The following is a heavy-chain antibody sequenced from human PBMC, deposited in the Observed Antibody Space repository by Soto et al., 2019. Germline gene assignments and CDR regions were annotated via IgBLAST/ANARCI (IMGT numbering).Heavy chain of an antibody. V-gene: IGHV3-23*01. CDR1: GFTLSYYG. CDR3: AIQVYSGMFGEIDV. D-gene: IGHD3-10*02. J-gene: IGHJ4*02. Sequence: VQLMESGGLLVQPGRSLRLSCAGSGFTLSYYGMRWVRQAPGKGPGWVSAISVSGNRTYYADSVKGRFTISKDIFKIALYLQMHSLRVEDTTVYYCAIQVYSGMFGEIDVWGQRTLGTVSS. CDR2: ISVSGNRT.